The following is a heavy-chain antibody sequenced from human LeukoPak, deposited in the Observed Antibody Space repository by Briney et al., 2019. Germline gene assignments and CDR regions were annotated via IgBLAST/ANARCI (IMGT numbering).Heavy chain of an antibody. CDR3: AGSLWLGDLYFDY. CDR2: ISGSGYTT. Sequence: GGSLRLSCVASGFTFSSYAMSWVRQAPGKGLEWVSTISGSGYTTYYADSVKGRFTISRDNSKNTLHLQMNSLRAEDTAVYYCAGSLWLGDLYFDYWGQGTLVTVSS. V-gene: IGHV3-23*01. CDR1: GFTFSSYA. J-gene: IGHJ4*02. D-gene: IGHD3-10*01.